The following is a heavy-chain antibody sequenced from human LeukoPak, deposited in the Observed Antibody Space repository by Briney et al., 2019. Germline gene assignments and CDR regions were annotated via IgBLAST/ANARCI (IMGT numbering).Heavy chain of an antibody. D-gene: IGHD2-2*01. CDR3: ARAGDIVVVPAALVDP. J-gene: IGHJ5*02. CDR2: FDPEDGET. V-gene: IGHV1-24*01. CDR1: GYTLTELS. Sequence: GASVKVSCKVSGYTLTELSMHWVRQAPGKGLEWMGGFDPEDGETIYAQKFQGRVTMTTDTSTSTAYMELRSLRSDDTAVYYCARAGDIVVVPAALVDPWGQGTLVTVSS.